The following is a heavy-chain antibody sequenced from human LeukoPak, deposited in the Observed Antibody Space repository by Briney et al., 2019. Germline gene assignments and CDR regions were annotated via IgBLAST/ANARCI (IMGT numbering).Heavy chain of an antibody. CDR2: IIPIFGTA. V-gene: IGHV1-69*05. CDR1: GGTFSSYA. J-gene: IGHJ4*02. CDR3: ARRVQLERQGGGYFDY. Sequence: SVKVSCKASGGTFSSYAISWVRQAPGQGLEWMGGIIPIFGTANYAQKFQGRVTITTDESMSTAYMEPSSLRSEDTAVYYCARRVQLERQGGGYFDYWGQGTLVTVSS. D-gene: IGHD1-1*01.